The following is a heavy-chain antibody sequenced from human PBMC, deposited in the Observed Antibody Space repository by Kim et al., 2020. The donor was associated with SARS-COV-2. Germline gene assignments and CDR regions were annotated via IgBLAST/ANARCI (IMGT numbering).Heavy chain of an antibody. CDR2: ISGSGGST. CDR1: GFTFSSYA. J-gene: IGHJ4*02. Sequence: GGSLRLSCAASGFTFSSYAMSWVRQAPGKGLEWVSAISGSGGSTYYADSVKGRFTISRDNSKNTLYLQMNSLRAEDTAVDHCAKDPVRRTQLGYFDYWGQGALVTVSS. CDR3: AKDPVRRTQLGYFDY. V-gene: IGHV3-23*01. D-gene: IGHD1-1*01.